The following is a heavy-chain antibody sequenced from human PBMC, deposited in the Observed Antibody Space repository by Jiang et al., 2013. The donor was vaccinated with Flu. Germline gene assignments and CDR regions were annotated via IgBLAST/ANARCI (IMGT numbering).Heavy chain of an antibody. J-gene: IGHJ4*02. D-gene: IGHD3-3*01. CDR2: IYYSGST. Sequence: LLKPSETLSLTCTVSGGSISSYYWSWIRQPPGKGLEWIGYIYYSGSTNYNPSLKSRVTISVDTSKNQFSLKLSSVTAADTAVYYCARASLGGSNLRFLEWWEMLPAFDYWGQGTLVTVSS. CDR3: ARASLGGSNLRFLEWWEMLPAFDY. CDR1: GGSISSYY. V-gene: IGHV4-59*01.